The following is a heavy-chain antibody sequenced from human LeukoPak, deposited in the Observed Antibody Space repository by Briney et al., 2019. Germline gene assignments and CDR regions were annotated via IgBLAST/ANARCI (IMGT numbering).Heavy chain of an antibody. CDR1: GGSISSYY. D-gene: IGHD2-15*01. V-gene: IGHV4-34*01. Sequence: SETLSLTCTVSGGSISSYYWSWIRQPPGKGLEWIGEINHSGSTNYNPSLKSRVTISVDTSKKQFSQKLRSVTAADKAVYYCATRVRRAGSIHFDYWGQGTLVTVSS. J-gene: IGHJ4*02. CDR3: ATRVRRAGSIHFDY. CDR2: INHSGST.